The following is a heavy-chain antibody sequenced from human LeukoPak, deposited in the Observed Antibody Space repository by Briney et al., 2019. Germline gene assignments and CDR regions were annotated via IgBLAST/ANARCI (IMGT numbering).Heavy chain of an antibody. D-gene: IGHD5-18*01. J-gene: IGHJ4*02. Sequence: PGGSLRLSCAASGFTFSSYAMHWVRQAPGKGLEWVAVISYDGSNKYYADSVKGRFTISRDNPKNTLYLQMNSLRAEDTAVYYCARRYGYADYWGQGTMVTVSS. CDR1: GFTFSSYA. CDR2: ISYDGSNK. V-gene: IGHV3-30-3*01. CDR3: ARRYGYADY.